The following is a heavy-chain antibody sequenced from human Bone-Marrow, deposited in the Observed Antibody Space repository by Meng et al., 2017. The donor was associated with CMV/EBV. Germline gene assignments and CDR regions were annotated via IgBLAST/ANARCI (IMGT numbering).Heavy chain of an antibody. CDR2: ITATSGST. D-gene: IGHD2/OR15-2a*01. J-gene: IGHJ4*02. V-gene: IGHV3-23*01. Sequence: SGFTFSSYVMSWARHVPGKGLEWVSTITATSGSTYYADYVKGRFTVSRDNSKSTLYLQMISLRGEDTAIYYCAKHKAVTTLEFYFDSWGQGTLVTVSS. CDR1: GFTFSSYV. CDR3: AKHKAVTTLEFYFDS.